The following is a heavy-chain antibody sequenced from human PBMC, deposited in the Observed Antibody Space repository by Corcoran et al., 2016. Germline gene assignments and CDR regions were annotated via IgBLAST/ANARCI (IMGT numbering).Heavy chain of an antibody. CDR2: INSDGSST. J-gene: IGHJ4*02. D-gene: IGHD1-26*01. Sequence: EVQLVESGGGLVQPGGSLRLSCAASGFTFSSYWMHWVRQAPGKGLVWVSRINSDGSSTSYADSVKGRFTIYRDNAKNTLELQMNSLSAEDTAVYYCARGERWEPFNYCGQGTLVTVSS. CDR3: ARGERWEPFNY. V-gene: IGHV3-74*01. CDR1: GFTFSSYW.